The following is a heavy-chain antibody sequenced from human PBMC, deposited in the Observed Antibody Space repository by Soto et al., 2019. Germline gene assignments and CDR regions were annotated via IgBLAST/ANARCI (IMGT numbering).Heavy chain of an antibody. V-gene: IGHV3-48*02. CDR2: ISSSSSTI. J-gene: IGHJ4*02. D-gene: IGHD3-9*01. Sequence: VGSLRLSCAASGFTFSSYSMNWVRQAPGKGLEWVSYISSSSSTIYYADSVKGRFTISRDNAKNSLYLQMNSLRDEDTAVYYCARESYDILTGPHRNFDYWGQGTLVTVSS. CDR1: GFTFSSYS. CDR3: ARESYDILTGPHRNFDY.